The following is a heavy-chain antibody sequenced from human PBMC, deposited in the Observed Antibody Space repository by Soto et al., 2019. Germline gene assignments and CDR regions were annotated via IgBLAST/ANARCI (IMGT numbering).Heavy chain of an antibody. J-gene: IGHJ4*02. CDR1: GFAISRGYY. Sequence: SETLSLTCSVSGFAISRGYYWSWVRRPPGKGLEWIGSIYPSVSSYHNPSLATRLRLSIDTSKNQFTLNLTSVTAADTALYFCAREKVGTTFFDNWGQGIQVTVSP. CDR2: IYPSVSS. V-gene: IGHV4-38-2*02. D-gene: IGHD1-1*01. CDR3: AREKVGTTFFDN.